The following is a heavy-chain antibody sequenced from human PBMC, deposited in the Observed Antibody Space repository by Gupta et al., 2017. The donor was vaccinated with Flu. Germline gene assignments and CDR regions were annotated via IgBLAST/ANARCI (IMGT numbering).Heavy chain of an antibody. J-gene: IGHJ4*02. CDR3: SKGGFTYYFDY. CDR1: GFTFSNYA. V-gene: IGHV3-23*01. D-gene: IGHD3-10*01. Sequence: EVQLLESGGVLVQPGGSLRLSCAASGFTFSNYAMSWVRQAPVKGLEWVSGISGSGGSAYYADSVKGRFTISRDNSKNTLYLQMNSLRAEDTAVYYCSKGGFTYYFDYWGQGTLVTVSS. CDR2: ISGSGGSA.